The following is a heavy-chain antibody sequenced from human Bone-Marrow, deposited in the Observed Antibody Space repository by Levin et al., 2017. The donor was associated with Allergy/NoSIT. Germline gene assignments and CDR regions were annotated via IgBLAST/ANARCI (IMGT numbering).Heavy chain of an antibody. Sequence: GESLKISCAASGFTFSSYAMHWVRQAPGKGLEYVSSIRSNGGNTYYADSVKGRFTISRDNSKNTLYLQMGSMRAEDMAVYYCARGGTYYRDAIDIWGQGTMVTVSS. CDR3: ARGGTYYRDAIDI. CDR2: IRSNGGNT. CDR1: GFTFSSYA. V-gene: IGHV3-64*02. J-gene: IGHJ3*02. D-gene: IGHD3-10*01.